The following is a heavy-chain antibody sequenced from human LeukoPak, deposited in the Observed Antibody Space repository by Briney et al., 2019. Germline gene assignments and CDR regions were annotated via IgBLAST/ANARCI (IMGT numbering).Heavy chain of an antibody. J-gene: IGHJ3*02. CDR1: GFTFNTYT. D-gene: IGHD4-11*01. CDR2: ISSSSVYI. CDR3: ARDLTTVTNAFDI. V-gene: IGHV3-21*01. Sequence: GGSLRLSCAASGFTFNTYTMNWVRQAPGKGLEWISSISSSSVYIYYADSVKGRFTISRDNTKNSLYLQMNSLRAEDTAVYYCARDLTTVTNAFDIRGQGTMVTVSS.